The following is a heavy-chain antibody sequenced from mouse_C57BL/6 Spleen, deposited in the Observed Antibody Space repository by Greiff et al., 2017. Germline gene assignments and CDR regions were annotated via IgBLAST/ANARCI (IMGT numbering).Heavy chain of an antibody. Sequence: EVQLQQSGPELVKPGDSVKISCKASGYSFTGYFMNWVMQSHGKSLAWIGRINPYNGDTFYNQKFKGKATLTVDKSSSTAHMELRSLTSEDSAVYYCASYGNAWFAYWGQGTLVTVSA. D-gene: IGHD2-1*01. J-gene: IGHJ3*01. CDR2: INPYNGDT. CDR1: GYSFTGYF. V-gene: IGHV1-20*01. CDR3: ASYGNAWFAY.